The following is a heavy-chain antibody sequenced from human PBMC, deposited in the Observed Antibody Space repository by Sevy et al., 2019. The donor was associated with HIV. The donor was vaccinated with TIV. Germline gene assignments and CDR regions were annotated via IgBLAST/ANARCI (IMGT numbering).Heavy chain of an antibody. V-gene: IGHV3-23*01. D-gene: IGHD6-13*01. Sequence: GGSLRLSCAASGFTFSNYAMNWVRQAPGKGLEWVSIITDSGGSTCSADSVKGRFTISRDNSKNTLYLQMNSLRAEDTALDYCTKASRAAAGSQPFYVDYWGQGTLVTVSS. CDR1: GFTFSNYA. CDR2: ITDSGGST. J-gene: IGHJ4*02. CDR3: TKASRAAAGSQPFYVDY.